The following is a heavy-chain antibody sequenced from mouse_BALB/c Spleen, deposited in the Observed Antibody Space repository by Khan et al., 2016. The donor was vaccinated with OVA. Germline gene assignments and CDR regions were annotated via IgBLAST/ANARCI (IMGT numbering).Heavy chain of an antibody. V-gene: IGHV3-2*02. CDR3: VRGRSY. CDR1: GYSITSDYA. J-gene: IGHJ3*01. Sequence: EVQLQESGPGLVKPSQSLSLTCTVTGYSITSDYAWNWIRQFPGNRLEWMGYINYSGSTSKKPSLKSRMSISRDTSKNQISLQLNSVTTEDTATYYCVRGRSYWGQGTLVTVSA. CDR2: INYSGST.